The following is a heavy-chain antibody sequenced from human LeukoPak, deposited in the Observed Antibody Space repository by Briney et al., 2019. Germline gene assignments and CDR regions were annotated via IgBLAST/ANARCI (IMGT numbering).Heavy chain of an antibody. Sequence: GGSLRLSCAASGFTFSSYAMSWVRQAPGEGLEWVSGISGSGGSTYYTDSVKGRFTISRDNSKNTLHLQMSSLRAEDAALYYCVKDRCDRTTCPEVWGQGTLVTVSS. D-gene: IGHD2-2*01. CDR1: GFTFSSYA. CDR2: ISGSGGST. V-gene: IGHV3-23*01. CDR3: VKDRCDRTTCPEV. J-gene: IGHJ4*02.